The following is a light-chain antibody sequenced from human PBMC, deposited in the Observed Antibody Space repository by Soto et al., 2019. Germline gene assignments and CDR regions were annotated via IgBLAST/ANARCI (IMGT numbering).Light chain of an antibody. V-gene: IGLV2-11*01. CDR2: DVS. J-gene: IGLJ2*01. Sequence: QSALTQPRSVCGSPGQSVTISCTGTSSDVGGYNYVSWYQQHPGKAPKLMIYDVSKRPSGVPDRFSGSKSGNTASLTISGLQAEDEADYYCCSYAGSYTVVFGGGTQLTVL. CDR1: SSDVGGYNY. CDR3: CSYAGSYTVV.